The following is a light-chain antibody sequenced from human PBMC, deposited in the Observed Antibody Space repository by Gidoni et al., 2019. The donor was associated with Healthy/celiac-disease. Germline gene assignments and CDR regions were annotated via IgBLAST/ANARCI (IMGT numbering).Light chain of an antibody. V-gene: IGKV1-39*01. CDR3: QQSYSTPRRT. CDR1: QSISSY. J-gene: IGKJ4*01. CDR2: AAS. Sequence: IQMPHSPSSLSASVGDRVTITCRASQSISSYLNWYQQKPGKAPKLLIYAASSLQSGVPSRFSGSGSGTDFTLTISSLQTEEFATYYCQQSYSTPRRTFXGXTKVEIK.